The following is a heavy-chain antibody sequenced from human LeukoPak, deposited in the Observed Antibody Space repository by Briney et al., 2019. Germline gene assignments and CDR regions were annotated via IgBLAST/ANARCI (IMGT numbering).Heavy chain of an antibody. CDR2: IIPILGIA. Sequence: SVKVSCKASGGAFSSYAISWVRQAPGQGLEWMGRIIPILGIANYAQKFQGRVTITADKSTSTAYMELNSLRSEDTAVYYCAGLGPHLYYDSSGYYYWGQGTLVTVSS. CDR1: GGAFSSYA. V-gene: IGHV1-69*04. D-gene: IGHD3-22*01. CDR3: AGLGPHLYYDSSGYYY. J-gene: IGHJ4*02.